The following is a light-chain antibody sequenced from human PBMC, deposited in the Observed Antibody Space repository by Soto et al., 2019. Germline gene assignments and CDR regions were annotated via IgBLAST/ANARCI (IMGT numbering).Light chain of an antibody. CDR2: DAS. CDR3: QQRTNWST. J-gene: IGKJ4*01. V-gene: IGKV3-11*01. Sequence: EIVLTQSPATLSLSPGERATLSCRASQSVSSYLVWYQQKPGQAPRLLIYDASNRATGIPARFSGSGSGTDFTLTISSLEPEDFAVYYCQQRTNWSTFGGGTKVEIK. CDR1: QSVSSY.